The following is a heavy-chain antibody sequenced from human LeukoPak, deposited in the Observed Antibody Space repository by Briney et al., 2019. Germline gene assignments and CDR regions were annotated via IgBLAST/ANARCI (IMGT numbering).Heavy chain of an antibody. Sequence: WASVTVSCKASGYTFTSYGISWVRQAPGQGLEWMGWISAYNGNTNYAQKLQGRVTMTTDTSTSTAYMELRSLRSDDTAVYYCARNSIVPHALMDVWGQGTTVTVSS. CDR2: ISAYNGNT. D-gene: IGHD2-8*01. CDR3: ARNSIVPHALMDV. V-gene: IGHV1-18*01. CDR1: GYTFTSYG. J-gene: IGHJ6*02.